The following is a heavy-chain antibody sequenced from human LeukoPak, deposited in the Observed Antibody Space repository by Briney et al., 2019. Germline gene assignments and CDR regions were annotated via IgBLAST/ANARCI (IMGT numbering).Heavy chain of an antibody. CDR1: GFTFSKYW. CDR3: ATKQWLAPPPDS. D-gene: IGHD6-19*01. V-gene: IGHV3-74*01. Sequence: GGSLRLSCAVSGFTFSKYWMLWVRQAPGKGLESVSRINTDGTVTTYADSVKGRFTVSRDNADNTMFLQMNSVRDEDTAVYYCATKQWLAPPPDSWGQGTPVTVSS. CDR2: INTDGTVT. J-gene: IGHJ4*02.